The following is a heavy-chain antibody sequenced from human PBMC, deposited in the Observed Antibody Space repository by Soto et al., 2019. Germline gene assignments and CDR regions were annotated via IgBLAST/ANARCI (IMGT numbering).Heavy chain of an antibody. CDR2: ISSSGSTI. V-gene: IGHV3-11*01. CDR3: ARDERLHLGELSLRFDY. D-gene: IGHD3-16*02. CDR1: GFTFSDYY. J-gene: IGHJ4*02. Sequence: GGSLRLSCAASGFTFSDYYMSWIRQAPGKGLEWVSYISSSGSTIYYADSVKGRFIISRDNAKNSLYLQMNSLRAEDTAVYYCARDERLHLGELSLRFDYWGQGTLVTVSS.